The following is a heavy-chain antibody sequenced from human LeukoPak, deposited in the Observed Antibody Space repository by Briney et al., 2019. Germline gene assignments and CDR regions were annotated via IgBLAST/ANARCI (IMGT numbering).Heavy chain of an antibody. CDR2: IYSDGRT. V-gene: IGHV3-53*01. CDR1: GFXVSSNY. D-gene: IGHD6-13*01. Sequence: GGSLRLSCAGSGFXVSSNYITWVRQAPGKGLEWVSVIYSDGRTYYADSVKGRFTISRDNSKNTVYLQMNSLRAEDTALYYCALAGYRSSGLGVWGQGTLVTVSS. CDR3: ALAGYRSSGLGV. J-gene: IGHJ4*02.